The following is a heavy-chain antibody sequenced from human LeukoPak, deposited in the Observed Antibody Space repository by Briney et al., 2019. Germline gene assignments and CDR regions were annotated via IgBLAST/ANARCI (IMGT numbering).Heavy chain of an antibody. Sequence: ASVKVSCKASGYTFTSYDINWVRQATEQGLEWMGWMNPNSGNTGYAQKFQGRVTMTRNTSISTAYMELSSLRSEDTAVYYCASDSSSWPYYYYGMDVWGQGTTVTVSS. D-gene: IGHD6-13*01. V-gene: IGHV1-8*01. CDR3: ASDSSSWPYYYYGMDV. J-gene: IGHJ6*02. CDR1: GYTFTSYD. CDR2: MNPNSGNT.